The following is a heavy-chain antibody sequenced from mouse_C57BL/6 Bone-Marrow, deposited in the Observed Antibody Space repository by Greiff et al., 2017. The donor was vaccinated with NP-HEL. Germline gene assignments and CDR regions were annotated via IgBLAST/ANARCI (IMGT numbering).Heavy chain of an antibody. J-gene: IGHJ3*01. CDR1: GFSFNTYA. CDR2: IRSKSNNYAT. D-gene: IGHD1-2*01. V-gene: IGHV10-1*01. CDR3: VSDDYYGHSEGFAY. Sequence: EVQGVESGGGLVQPKGSLKLSCAASGFSFNTYAMNWVRQAPGKGLEWVARIRSKSNNYATYYADSVKDRFTISRDDSESMLYLQMNNLKTEATAMYYCVSDDYYGHSEGFAYWGQGTLVTVSA.